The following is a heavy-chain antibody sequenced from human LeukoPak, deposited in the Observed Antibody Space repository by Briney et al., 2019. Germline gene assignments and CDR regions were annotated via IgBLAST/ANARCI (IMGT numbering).Heavy chain of an antibody. CDR1: GYTFTSYA. Sequence: ASVKVSCKASGYTFTSYAMHWVRQAPGQGLEWMGGIIPIFGTANYAQKFQGRVTITADESTSTAYMELSSLRSEDTAVYYCAGIAAAGMDYWGQGTLVTVSS. V-gene: IGHV1-69*13. D-gene: IGHD6-13*01. CDR3: AGIAAAGMDY. J-gene: IGHJ4*02. CDR2: IIPIFGTA.